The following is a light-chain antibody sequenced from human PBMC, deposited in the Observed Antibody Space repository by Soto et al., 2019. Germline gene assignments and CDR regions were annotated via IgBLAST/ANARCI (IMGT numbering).Light chain of an antibody. CDR1: EGIRGSH. CDR2: GAS. V-gene: IGKV3-20*01. J-gene: IGKJ4*02. CDR3: QQYSTTRVT. Sequence: ELVLTQSPGTLSLSPGERATLSCRACEGIRGSHLAWYQQKPGQAPMLLMCGASSRATGIRDRFSGSGSGRDFAPTISRREPEDCAGYYCQQYSTTRVTCGGGTEVEIK.